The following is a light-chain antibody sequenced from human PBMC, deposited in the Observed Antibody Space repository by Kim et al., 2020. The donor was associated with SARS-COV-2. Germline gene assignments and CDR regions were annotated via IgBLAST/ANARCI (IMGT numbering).Light chain of an antibody. CDR1: SLRSYY. V-gene: IGLV3-19*01. J-gene: IGLJ2*01. Sequence: SSELTQDPAVSVALGQTVRITCQGDSLRSYYASWYQQKPGQAPVLVIYGKNNRPSGIPDRFSGSSSGNTASLTITGAQAEDEADYYCNSRDSSGNQYVVF. CDR2: GKN. CDR3: NSRDSSGNQYVV.